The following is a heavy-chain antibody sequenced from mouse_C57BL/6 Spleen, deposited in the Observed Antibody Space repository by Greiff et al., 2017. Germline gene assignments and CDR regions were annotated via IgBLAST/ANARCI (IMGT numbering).Heavy chain of an antibody. CDR3: ARGFYYGSSYSYWYFDV. D-gene: IGHD1-1*01. V-gene: IGHV1-55*01. J-gene: IGHJ1*03. CDR1: GYTFTSYW. CDR2: IYPGSGST. Sequence: QVQLQQPGAELVKPGASVKMSCKASGYTFTSYWITWVKQRPGQGLEWIGDIYPGSGSTNYNKKFKSKATLTVDTSSSTAYMQLSSLTSEDSAVYYCARGFYYGSSYSYWYFDVWGTGTTVTVSS.